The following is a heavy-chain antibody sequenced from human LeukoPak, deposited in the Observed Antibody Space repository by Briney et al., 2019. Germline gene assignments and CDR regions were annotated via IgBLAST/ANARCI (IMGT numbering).Heavy chain of an antibody. D-gene: IGHD1-26*01. CDR3: ARVRERAPYYFDY. CDR1: GGTFSSYA. Sequence: SVKVSCKASGGTFSSYAISWVRQAPGQGLEWMGGIIPIFGTANYAQKFQGRVTITADESTSTAYMELSGLRSEDTAVYYCARVRERAPYYFDYWGQGTLVTVSS. V-gene: IGHV1-69*13. CDR2: IIPIFGTA. J-gene: IGHJ4*02.